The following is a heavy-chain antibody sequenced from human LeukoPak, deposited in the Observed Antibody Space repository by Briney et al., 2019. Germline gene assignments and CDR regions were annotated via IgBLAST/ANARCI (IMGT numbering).Heavy chain of an antibody. Sequence: PSETLSLTCAVYGGSFSGYYWSWIRQPPGKGLEWIGEINHSGSTNYNPSLKSRVTISVDTSKNQFSLKLSSVTAADTAVYYCARARSHSSGWYMFGWFDPWGQGTLVTVSS. CDR3: ARARSHSSGWYMFGWFDP. CDR1: GGSFSGYY. D-gene: IGHD6-19*01. J-gene: IGHJ5*02. CDR2: INHSGST. V-gene: IGHV4-34*01.